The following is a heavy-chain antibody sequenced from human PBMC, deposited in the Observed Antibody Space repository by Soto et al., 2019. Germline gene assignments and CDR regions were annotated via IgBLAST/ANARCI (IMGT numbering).Heavy chain of an antibody. J-gene: IGHJ3*02. D-gene: IGHD2-2*01. CDR2: ISGSGGST. CDR1: GFTFSSYA. CDR3: AKTVVVVPAAMGAFDI. Sequence: PGGSLRLSCAASGFTFSSYAMSWVRQAPGKGLEWVSAISGSGGSTYYADSVKGRFTISRDNSKNTLYLQMNSLRAEDTAVYYCAKTVVVVPAAMGAFDIWGQGTMVTVSS. V-gene: IGHV3-23*01.